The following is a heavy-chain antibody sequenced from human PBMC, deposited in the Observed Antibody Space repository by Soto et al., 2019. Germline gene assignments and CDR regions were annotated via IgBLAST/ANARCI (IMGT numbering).Heavy chain of an antibody. CDR1: GGTFSSYA. CDR3: ARSIPPPNNWFDP. D-gene: IGHD2-21*01. Sequence: SVKVSCKASGGTFSSYAISWVRQAPGQGLEWMGGIIPIFGTANYAQKFQGRVTITADESTSTAYMELSSLRSEDTAVYYCARSIPPPNNWFDPWGQGTLVTVSS. J-gene: IGHJ5*02. V-gene: IGHV1-69*13. CDR2: IIPIFGTA.